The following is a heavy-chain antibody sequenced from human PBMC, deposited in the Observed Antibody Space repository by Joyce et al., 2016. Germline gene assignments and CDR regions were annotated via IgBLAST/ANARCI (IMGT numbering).Heavy chain of an antibody. CDR3: ARDRGPIVLVVYAFDY. CDR2: IYYVGNA. CDR1: GGSLNRSGYY. Sequence: QLHLQESGPGLVKPSETLSLTCSVSGGSLNRSGYYWGWIRQPPGKGLEWIGSIYYVGNAYYNPALESRVTISVDTSKNQYSLKLTSVTAADTAVYYCARDRGPIVLVVYAFDYWGQGTLATVSS. V-gene: IGHV4-39*07. J-gene: IGHJ4*02. D-gene: IGHD2-8*02.